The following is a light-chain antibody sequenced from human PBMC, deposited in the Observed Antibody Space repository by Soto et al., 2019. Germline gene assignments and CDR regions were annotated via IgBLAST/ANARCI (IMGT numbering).Light chain of an antibody. V-gene: IGKV1-33*01. CDR3: QQYGDVPYT. Sequence: DIQMTQSPSSLSASVGDRVTITCQASQDISNYLNWYQQKPGKAPKLLIYAASNLETGVPSRFSGSGSGTGFAFTINSLQSEDVATYYCQQYGDVPYTFGQGTKLEI. CDR1: QDISNY. CDR2: AAS. J-gene: IGKJ2*01.